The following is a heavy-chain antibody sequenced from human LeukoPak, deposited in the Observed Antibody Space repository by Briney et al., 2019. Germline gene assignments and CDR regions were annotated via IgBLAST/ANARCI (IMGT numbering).Heavy chain of an antibody. CDR2: IKSGGRNE. J-gene: IGHJ4*02. V-gene: IGHV3-33*01. CDR3: ARDGPNYDLDY. CDR1: GFSLSRYG. Sequence: GGSLRLSCTTSGFSLSRYGMHWVRQAPGKGLEWVAYIKSGGRNEYYEDSVKGRFTISREDSKNTLYLHMNSLRVEDSAVYYCARDGPNYDLDYWGQGTLVTVCS. D-gene: IGHD3-3*01.